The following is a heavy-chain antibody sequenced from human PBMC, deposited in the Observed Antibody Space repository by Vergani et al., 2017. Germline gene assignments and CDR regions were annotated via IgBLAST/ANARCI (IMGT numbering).Heavy chain of an antibody. D-gene: IGHD6-19*01. V-gene: IGHV3-23*01. CDR3: AKVGRSEVAGTFGAFDI. CDR2: LSASDRRT. Sequence: EVQLLESGGDLVQPGGSLRLSCAASGFTFIMHAMSWVRQAPGKGLEWVSTLSASDRRTHYADSVKGRFTISRDNSKNTLFLHMNSLRPEDTAVYYGAKVGRSEVAGTFGAFDIWGQGTMVTVSS. J-gene: IGHJ3*02. CDR1: GFTFIMHA.